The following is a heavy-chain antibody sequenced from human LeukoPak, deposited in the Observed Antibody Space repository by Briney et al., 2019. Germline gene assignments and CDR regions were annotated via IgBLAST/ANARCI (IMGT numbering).Heavy chain of an antibody. D-gene: IGHD5-24*01. V-gene: IGHV4-59*08. J-gene: IGHJ6*03. CDR1: NGSFSTYY. CDR2: IFSSESSNT. CDR3: ARAGDGYYYYYYMDV. Sequence: SETLSLTCSVSNGSFSTYYWGWIRQPPGKRLEWIGYIFSSESSNTNYNPSLNGRVTISVDTSKNQFSLTLNSVTAADTAVYYCARAGDGYYYYYYMDVWGKGTTFTVSS.